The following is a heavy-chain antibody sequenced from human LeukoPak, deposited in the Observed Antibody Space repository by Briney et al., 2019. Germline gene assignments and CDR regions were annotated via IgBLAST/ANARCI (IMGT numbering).Heavy chain of an antibody. CDR3: ASSIFGVVIKRVFDY. J-gene: IGHJ4*02. CDR1: GFTFSSYS. CDR2: IKQDGSEK. Sequence: GGSLRLSCAASGFTFSSYSMNWVRQAPGKGLEWVANIKQDGSEKSYVDSVKGRFTISGDNAKNSLYLQMNSLRAEDTAVYYCASSIFGVVIKRVFDYWGQGTLVTVSS. D-gene: IGHD3-3*01. V-gene: IGHV3-7*01.